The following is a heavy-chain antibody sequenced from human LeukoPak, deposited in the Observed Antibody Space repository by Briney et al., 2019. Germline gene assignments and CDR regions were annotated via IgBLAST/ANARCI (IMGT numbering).Heavy chain of an antibody. CDR1: GFTFSSYW. V-gene: IGHV3-7*01. Sequence: GGSLRLSCAASGFTFSSYWMSWVRQAPGKGLEWVANIKQDGSEKYYVDSVKGRFTISGDNAKNSLYLQMNSLRAEDTAVYYCARGAGRYGDYRDYWGQGTLVTVSS. J-gene: IGHJ4*02. CDR3: ARGAGRYGDYRDY. D-gene: IGHD4-17*01. CDR2: IKQDGSEK.